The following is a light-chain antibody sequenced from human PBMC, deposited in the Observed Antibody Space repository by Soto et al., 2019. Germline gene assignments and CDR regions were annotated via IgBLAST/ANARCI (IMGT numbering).Light chain of an antibody. CDR3: QQSYSTPMYT. CDR1: QSVLYSSNNKNY. Sequence: DIVLTQSPDSLAVSLGERATIKCKSSQSVLYSSNNKNYLAWYQQKPGQPPRLLIYWASTRESGVPDRFSGSGSGTAFTLTISSLQAEDVAVYYCQQSYSTPMYTFGQGTKLEIK. V-gene: IGKV4-1*01. J-gene: IGKJ2*01. CDR2: WAS.